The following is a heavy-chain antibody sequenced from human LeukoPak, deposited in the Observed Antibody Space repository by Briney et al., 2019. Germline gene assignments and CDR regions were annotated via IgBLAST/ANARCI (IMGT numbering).Heavy chain of an antibody. D-gene: IGHD3-22*01. CDR3: ARASKYYYDSSGYPLDY. Sequence: GGSLRLSCAASRFTFSSYSMIWVRQGPGKGLEWVSSISSSSSSIYYADSVKGRFTISRDNAKNSLYLQMNSLRAEDTAVYYCARASKYYYDSSGYPLDYWGQGTLVTVSS. CDR1: RFTFSSYS. CDR2: ISSSSSSI. V-gene: IGHV3-21*01. J-gene: IGHJ4*02.